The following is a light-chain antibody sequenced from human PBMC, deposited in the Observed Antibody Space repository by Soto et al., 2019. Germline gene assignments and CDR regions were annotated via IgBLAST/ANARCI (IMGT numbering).Light chain of an antibody. J-gene: IGKJ2*01. CDR1: QNINRF. CDR3: QQSYSTPYT. CDR2: AAS. V-gene: IGKV1-39*01. Sequence: DIQMTQSPSSLSASVGDKVTVTCRANQNINRFLRRYQQKAGKAPKLLIYAASSLQSGVPSRFSGSGSGTDFTLNISSLQLEDFATDYCQQSYSTPYTFGQGTKLDIK.